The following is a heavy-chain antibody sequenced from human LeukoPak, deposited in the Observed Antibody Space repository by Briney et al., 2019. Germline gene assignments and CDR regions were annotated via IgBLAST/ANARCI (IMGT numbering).Heavy chain of an antibody. Sequence: GASVKVSCKASGYTFTSYGISWVRQAPGQGLEWIGWISAYNGNTNYAQKLQGRVTMTTDTSTSTAYMELRSLRSDDTAVYYCARVGIAAAGLPDFDYWGQGTLVTVSS. CDR1: GYTFTSYG. J-gene: IGHJ4*02. V-gene: IGHV1-18*01. CDR2: ISAYNGNT. D-gene: IGHD6-13*01. CDR3: ARVGIAAAGLPDFDY.